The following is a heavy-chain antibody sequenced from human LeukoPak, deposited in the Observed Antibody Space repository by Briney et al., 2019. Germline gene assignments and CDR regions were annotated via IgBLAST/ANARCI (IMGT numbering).Heavy chain of an antibody. CDR1: GFTFSSYD. J-gene: IGHJ4*02. CDR2: IGTAGDT. V-gene: IGHV3-13*01. CDR3: ARGGRAAMVTNGVDY. Sequence: GGSLRLSCAASGFTFSSYDMHWVRQATGKGLEWVSAIGTAGDTYYPGSVKGRFTISRENAKNSLYLQMNSLRAGDTAVYYCARGGRAAMVTNGVDYWGQGTLVTVSS. D-gene: IGHD5-18*01.